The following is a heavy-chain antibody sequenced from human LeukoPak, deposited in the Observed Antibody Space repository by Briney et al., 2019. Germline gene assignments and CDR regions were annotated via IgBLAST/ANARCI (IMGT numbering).Heavy chain of an antibody. CDR3: ARAGSGLDY. Sequence: SETLSLTCTVSGDSISGYYWSWIRQPPGKGLEWLAYIYYSGSTNYNPSLKGRVTISVDTSKNQFSLKLSSVTAADTAVYYCARAGSGLDYWGQGTLVTVSS. V-gene: IGHV4-59*12. J-gene: IGHJ4*02. CDR1: GDSISGYY. CDR2: IYYSGST. D-gene: IGHD3-22*01.